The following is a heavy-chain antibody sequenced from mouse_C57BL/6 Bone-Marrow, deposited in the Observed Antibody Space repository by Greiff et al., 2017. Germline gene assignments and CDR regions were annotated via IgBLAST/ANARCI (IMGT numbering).Heavy chain of an antibody. V-gene: IGHV5-9-1*02. CDR2: ISSGGGYI. CDR1: GFTFSSYA. J-gene: IGHJ4*01. CDR3: TRARRGNAMDY. Sequence: EVQVVESGAGLVKPGGSLKLSCAASGFTFSSYAMSWVRQTPEKRLEWVAYISSGGGYISYADTVKGRFTITRDNARNTLYLQMSSLKAEDTAMYYCTRARRGNAMDYWGQGTSVTVSS. D-gene: IGHD2-1*01.